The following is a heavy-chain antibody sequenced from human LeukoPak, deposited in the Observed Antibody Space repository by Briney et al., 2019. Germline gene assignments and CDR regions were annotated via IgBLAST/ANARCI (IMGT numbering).Heavy chain of an antibody. V-gene: IGHV1-69*02. Sequence: SVKVSCKASGYTFTNFYLHWVRQAPGQGLEWMGRIIPILGIANYAQKFQGRVTITADKSTSTAYMELSSLRSEDTAVYYCARVDTAMVIDYWGQGTLVTVSS. J-gene: IGHJ4*02. CDR2: IIPILGIA. CDR1: GYTFTNFY. CDR3: ARVDTAMVIDY. D-gene: IGHD5-18*01.